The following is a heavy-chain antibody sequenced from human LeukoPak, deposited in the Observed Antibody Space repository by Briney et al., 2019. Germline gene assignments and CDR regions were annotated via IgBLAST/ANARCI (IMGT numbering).Heavy chain of an antibody. J-gene: IGHJ6*02. CDR2: ISCSGGSI. V-gene: IGHV3-23*01. CDR1: GFTFSSYA. CDR3: AKVLSGGYDFAGYYYGMDV. D-gene: IGHD5-12*01. Sequence: PGGSLRLSCAASGFTFSSYAMNWVRQAPGKGLEWVSAISCSGGSIYYADSVKGRFTISRDNSKNTLYLQMNSLRAEDTALYYCAKVLSGGYDFAGYYYGMDVWGQGTTVTVSS.